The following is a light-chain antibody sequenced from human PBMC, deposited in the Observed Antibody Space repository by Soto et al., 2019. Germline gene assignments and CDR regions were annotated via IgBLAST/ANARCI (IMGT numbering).Light chain of an antibody. Sequence: QSALTQPPSVSGSPGQSVAISCTGTSSDVGCYNRVSWYQQPPGTAPKLMIYDVNNRPSGVPDRFSGSKSGNTASLTISGLQAEDEADYYCSSYTISSTYVFGTGTKVTVL. V-gene: IGLV2-18*02. CDR2: DVN. J-gene: IGLJ1*01. CDR3: SSYTISSTYV. CDR1: SSDVGCYNR.